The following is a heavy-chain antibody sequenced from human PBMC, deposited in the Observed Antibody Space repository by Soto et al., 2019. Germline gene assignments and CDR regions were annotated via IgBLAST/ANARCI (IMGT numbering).Heavy chain of an antibody. D-gene: IGHD3-22*01. Sequence: SGPTLVNPTQTLTLTCTFSGFSLTTHGVAVGRIRQPPGEALEWLALIYWDDDKRYNPSLRDSLTISKDTSKNHFVLTITNMDHLNTVTYYFAYDSRYYEGIAFDYWGQGTLITVSS. CDR3: AYDSRYYEGIAFDY. J-gene: IGHJ4*02. CDR1: GFSLTTHGVA. CDR2: IYWDDDK. V-gene: IGHV2-5*02.